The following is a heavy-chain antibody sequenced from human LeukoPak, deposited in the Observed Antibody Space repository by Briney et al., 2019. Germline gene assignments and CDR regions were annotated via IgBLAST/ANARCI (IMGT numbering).Heavy chain of an antibody. D-gene: IGHD3-10*01. V-gene: IGHV3-74*01. CDR3: ARDRVYGSGSLDY. Sequence: GGSLRLSCAASGFTFGSYWMHWVRQVPGEGLVWVSRINSGGSDTSYADSVTGRFTISRDNAKNTLYLQVNRLRAEDTAVYFCARDRVYGSGSLDYWGQGTLVTVSS. J-gene: IGHJ4*02. CDR2: INSGGSDT. CDR1: GFTFGSYW.